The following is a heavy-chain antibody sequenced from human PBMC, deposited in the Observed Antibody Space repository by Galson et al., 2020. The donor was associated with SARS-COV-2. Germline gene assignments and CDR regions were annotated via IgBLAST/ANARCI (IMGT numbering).Heavy chain of an antibody. CDR1: GDSVSSNT. D-gene: IGHD6-13*01. Sequence: SQTLSLTCAISGDSVSSNTWNWVRQSPSRGLEWLGRTYYRSKWYNDYAVFVESRIPINPDTSKNQFSLQLSSVTPEDTAIYYCVRGGWSSSSGYGRTSDWFGPWGQGTLVTLSS. V-gene: IGHV6-1*01. CDR2: TYYRSKWYN. J-gene: IGHJ5*02. CDR3: VRGGWSSSSGYGRTSDWFGP.